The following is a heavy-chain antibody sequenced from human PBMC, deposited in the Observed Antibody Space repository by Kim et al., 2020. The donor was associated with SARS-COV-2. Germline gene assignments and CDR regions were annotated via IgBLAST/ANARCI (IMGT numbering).Heavy chain of an antibody. D-gene: IGHD3-16*01. CDR3: TLGFGDY. J-gene: IGHJ4*02. Sequence: SETLSLTCTVSGGSISSYYVSWIRQPPGKGLEWIGHISYSGSTKYNPSFKSRVTISVDTSKNQFSLKLSSGTAAETASAYLTLGFGDYWGQVT. CDR1: GGSISSYY. V-gene: IGHV4-59*12. CDR2: ISYSGST.